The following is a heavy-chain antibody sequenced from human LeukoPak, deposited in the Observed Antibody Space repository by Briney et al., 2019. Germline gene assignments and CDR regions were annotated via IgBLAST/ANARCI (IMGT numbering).Heavy chain of an antibody. CDR2: IYISGST. V-gene: IGHV4-4*07. J-gene: IGHJ4*02. CDR1: GGSISSYY. D-gene: IGHD5/OR15-5a*01. Sequence: TSETLSLTCTVSGGSISSYYWSWIRQPAGKGLEWIGRIYISGSTNYNPSLKSRVTMSIDTSKNQVSLKLSSVTVADTAVYYCARGPQVSTSTPLEFRGQGTLVTVSS. CDR3: ARGPQVSTSTPLEF.